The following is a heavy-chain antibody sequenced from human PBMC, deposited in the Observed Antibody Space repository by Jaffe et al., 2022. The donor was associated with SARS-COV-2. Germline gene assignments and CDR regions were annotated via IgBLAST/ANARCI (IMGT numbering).Heavy chain of an antibody. CDR2: IYWDDDK. J-gene: IGHJ6*03. D-gene: IGHD6-19*01. CDR3: AHSTSPGGIIAVAKHYYYYMDV. Sequence: QITLKESGPTLVKPTQTLTLTCTFSGFSLSTSGVGVGWIRQPPGKALEWLALIYWDDDKRYSPSLKSRLTITKDTSKNQVVLTMTNMDPVDTATYYCAHSTSPGGIIAVAKHYYYYMDVWGKGTTVTVSS. CDR1: GFSLSTSGVG. V-gene: IGHV2-5*02.